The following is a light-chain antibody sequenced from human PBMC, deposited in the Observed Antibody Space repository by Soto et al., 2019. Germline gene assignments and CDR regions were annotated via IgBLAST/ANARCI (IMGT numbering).Light chain of an antibody. CDR3: QQYGSTLIT. CDR2: GAS. J-gene: IGKJ5*01. V-gene: IGKV3-20*01. Sequence: EIVLTQSPGTLSLSPGERATLSCSASQSVSSSYLACYQQKPGQAPRLLIYGASSRATGIPDRFSGSGSGTAFTLTISRLEPEDFAVYYCQQYGSTLITFGQGTRLEIK. CDR1: QSVSSSY.